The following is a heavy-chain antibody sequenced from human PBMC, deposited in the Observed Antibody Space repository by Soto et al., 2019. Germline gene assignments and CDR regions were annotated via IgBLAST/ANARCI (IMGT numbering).Heavy chain of an antibody. D-gene: IGHD3-16*01. Sequence: EVQLVESGGGLVQPAGSLRLSCAASGFTFRRYWMHWVRQAPGKGLVWVSSISSDGYSIRDADSVKGRFTISRDNAKNTLYLQMNSLRAEDTGVYYCGRDKFYEVGNGLYGVDVWGQGTTVTVSS. CDR1: GFTFRRYW. V-gene: IGHV3-74*01. CDR2: ISSDGYSI. CDR3: GRDKFYEVGNGLYGVDV. J-gene: IGHJ6*02.